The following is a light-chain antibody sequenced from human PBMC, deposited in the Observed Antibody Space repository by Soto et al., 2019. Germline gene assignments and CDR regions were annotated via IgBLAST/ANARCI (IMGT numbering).Light chain of an antibody. CDR2: GTS. J-gene: IGKJ3*01. CDR3: QQYGSSLFT. V-gene: IGKV3-20*01. Sequence: EIVFTQSPGTLSLSPGERATLSCRASQSVSSKYLAWYQQKPGQAPRVLIYGTSIRASGVPEGFSGGGSGTDFTLTITRLEPEDFAVYYCQQYGSSLFTFGPGTKVDIK. CDR1: QSVSSKY.